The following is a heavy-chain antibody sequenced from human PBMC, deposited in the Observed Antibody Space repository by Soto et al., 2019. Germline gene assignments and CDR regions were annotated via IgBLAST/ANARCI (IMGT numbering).Heavy chain of an antibody. CDR1: GGSFSGYY. V-gene: IGHV4-34*01. CDR3: ARDGGITMVRGVIMRHYGMDV. J-gene: IGHJ6*02. D-gene: IGHD3-10*01. Sequence: SETLSLTCAVYGGSFSGYYWSWVRQPPGKGLEWIGEINHSGSTNYNPSLKSRVTISVDTSKNQFPLKLSSVTAADTAVYYCARDGGITMVRGVIMRHYGMDVWGQGTTVTVSS. CDR2: INHSGST.